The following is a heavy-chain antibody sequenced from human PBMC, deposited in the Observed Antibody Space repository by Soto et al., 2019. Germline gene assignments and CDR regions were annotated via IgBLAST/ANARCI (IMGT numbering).Heavy chain of an antibody. CDR3: AKYRGGHVLRFLEWLPRNDAFDI. CDR2: IKRKTDGGTT. J-gene: IGHJ3*02. Sequence: GGSLRLSCAASGFIFSNAWMSWVRQPPGKGLEWVGRIKRKTDGGTTDYAAPVKGRFTISRDDSENTLYLQMNNLKTEDTAVYYCAKYRGGHVLRFLEWLPRNDAFDIWGQGTMVTVS. CDR1: GFIFSNAW. D-gene: IGHD3-3*01. V-gene: IGHV3-15*01.